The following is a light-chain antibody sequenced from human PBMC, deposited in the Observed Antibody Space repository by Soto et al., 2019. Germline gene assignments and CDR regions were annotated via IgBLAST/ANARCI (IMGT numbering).Light chain of an antibody. J-gene: IGKJ4*01. CDR3: QQFSSYPLT. CDR1: QSVGRY. V-gene: IGKV3-11*01. CDR2: EAS. Sequence: IVLTQSPATLSLSPGERATLSCRASQSVGRYLAWYQQKPGQAPRLLIYEASNRAIGIPARFSGSGSGTDFTLTISRLEPEDFAVYYCQQFSSYPLTLGGGTKVDIK.